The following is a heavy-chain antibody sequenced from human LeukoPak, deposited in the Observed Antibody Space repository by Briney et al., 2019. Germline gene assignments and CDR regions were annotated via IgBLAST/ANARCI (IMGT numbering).Heavy chain of an antibody. CDR1: GYSISSGFY. CDR3: ARGFRGPNFDY. D-gene: IGHD3-10*01. V-gene: IGHV4-38-2*02. CDR2: IHYSGST. Sequence: SETLSLTCTVSGYSISSGFYWGWIRQPPGEGLQYIGSIHYSGSTFYNPSLKSRVTISVDTSKNQFSLRLSSVTAADTAVYYCARGFRGPNFDYWGQGTLVTVSS. J-gene: IGHJ4*02.